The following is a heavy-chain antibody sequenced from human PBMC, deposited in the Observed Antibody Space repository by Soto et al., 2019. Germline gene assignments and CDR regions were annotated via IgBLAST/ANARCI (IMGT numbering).Heavy chain of an antibody. CDR3: GRERGGGYCSGGSCYSPLNWFDP. D-gene: IGHD2-15*01. CDR2: IYYSGST. CDR1: GGSISSGGYY. J-gene: IGHJ5*02. Sequence: QVQLQESGPGLVKPSQTLSLTCTVSGGSISSGGYYWSWIRQHPGKGLEWIGYIYYSGSTYYNPSLKGRVTISVDTSKNRFSLKLSSVTAADTAVYYCGRERGGGYCSGGSCYSPLNWFDPWGQGTLVTVSS. V-gene: IGHV4-31*03.